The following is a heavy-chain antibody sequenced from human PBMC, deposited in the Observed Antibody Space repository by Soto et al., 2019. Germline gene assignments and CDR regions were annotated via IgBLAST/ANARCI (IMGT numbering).Heavy chain of an antibody. J-gene: IGHJ6*02. CDR2: IYHSGST. D-gene: IGHD3-16*01. CDR1: GGSISSSNW. V-gene: IGHV4-4*02. CDR3: AKSPAGWGEDYYYGMDV. Sequence: QVQLQESGPGLVKPSGTLSLTCAVSGGSISSSNWWSWVRQPPGKGLEWIGEIYHSGSTNYNPSLKSRFTVSVDKSKNQFSLKLSSVTAADTAVYYCAKSPAGWGEDYYYGMDVWGQGTTVTVSS.